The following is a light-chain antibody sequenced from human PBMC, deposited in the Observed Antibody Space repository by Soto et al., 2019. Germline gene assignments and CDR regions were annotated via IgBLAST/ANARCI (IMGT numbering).Light chain of an antibody. CDR3: CSGTYTSIL. CDR1: SGHSSYA. V-gene: IGLV4-69*01. J-gene: IGLJ2*01. Sequence: QLVLTQSPSASASLGASVKLTCTLSSGHSSYAIAWHQQQPEKGPRYLMKLNSDGSHSKGDGIPDRFSGSSSGAERYLTISSLQSEDEADYHCCSGTYTSILFGGGTKLTVL. CDR2: LNSDGSH.